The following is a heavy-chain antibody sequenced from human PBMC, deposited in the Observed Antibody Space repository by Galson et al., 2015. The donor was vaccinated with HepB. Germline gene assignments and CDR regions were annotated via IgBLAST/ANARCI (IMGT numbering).Heavy chain of an antibody. CDR2: ISPNTLYT. CDR1: GFTFSDYY. D-gene: IGHD4-17*01. V-gene: IGHV3-11*06. Sequence: SLRLSCAASGFTFSDYYMAWIRQAPGKGLEWISYISPNTLYTNYADSVKGRFTISRDNVKNSMYLQMNSLRAEDTAVYYCVRVADSDYGDHTHFDYWGQGTLVTVSS. J-gene: IGHJ4*02. CDR3: VRVADSDYGDHTHFDY.